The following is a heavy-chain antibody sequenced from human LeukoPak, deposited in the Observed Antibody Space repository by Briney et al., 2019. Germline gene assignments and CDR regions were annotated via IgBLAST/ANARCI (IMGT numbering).Heavy chain of an antibody. CDR2: ISGSGGST. J-gene: IGHJ4*02. V-gene: IGHV3-23*01. Sequence: GGSLRLSCAASGFTFSSYAMSWVRQAPGKGLEWVSAISGSGGSTYYADSVKGRFTISRDNSKNTLYLQMNSLRAEDTAVYYCARGGTVTNFGYWGQGTLVTVSS. D-gene: IGHD4-17*01. CDR1: GFTFSSYA. CDR3: ARGGTVTNFGY.